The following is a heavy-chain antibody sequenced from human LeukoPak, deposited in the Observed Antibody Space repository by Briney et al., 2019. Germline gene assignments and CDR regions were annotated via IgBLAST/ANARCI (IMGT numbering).Heavy chain of an antibody. Sequence: QPGGSLRLSCAASGSTFSSYGMHWVRQAPGKGLEWVAVISDDGNNKYYADSVKGRFTISRDNSKNTLYLQMNSLRVEDTAVYYCAKRGDSSGYFTAYYYYGMDVWGQGTTVTVSS. V-gene: IGHV3-30*18. CDR2: ISDDGNNK. D-gene: IGHD3-22*01. CDR1: GSTFSSYG. J-gene: IGHJ6*02. CDR3: AKRGDSSGYFTAYYYYGMDV.